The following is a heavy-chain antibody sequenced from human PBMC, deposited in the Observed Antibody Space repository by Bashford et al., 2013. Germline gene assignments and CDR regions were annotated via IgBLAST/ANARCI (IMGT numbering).Heavy chain of an antibody. J-gene: IGHJ6*02. Sequence: VRQAPGKGLEWVSAISGSSGSTYYADSVKGRFTISRDNSKNTLYLQMHSLRAEDTAIYYCAKGTGTTSYYYYGLDVWGQGTTVTVSS. V-gene: IGHV3-23*01. D-gene: IGHD1-7*01. CDR3: AKGTGTTSYYYYGLDV. CDR2: ISGSSGST.